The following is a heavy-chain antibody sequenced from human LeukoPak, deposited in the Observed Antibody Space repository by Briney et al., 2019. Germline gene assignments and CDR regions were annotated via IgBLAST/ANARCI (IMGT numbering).Heavy chain of an antibody. CDR2: ISSSSITI. D-gene: IGHD3-3*02. V-gene: IGHV3-48*04. Sequence: GGSLRLSCAASGFTFSSYSMNWVRQAPGKGPEWVSYISSSSITIYYADSVKGRSTISRDNAKNSLYLQMNSLRAEDTAVYYCARNPLAYYMDVWGKGTTVTVSS. J-gene: IGHJ6*03. CDR1: GFTFSSYS. CDR3: ARNPLAYYMDV.